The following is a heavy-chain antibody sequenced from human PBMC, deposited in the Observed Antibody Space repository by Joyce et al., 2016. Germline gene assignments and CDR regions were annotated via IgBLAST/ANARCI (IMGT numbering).Heavy chain of an antibody. D-gene: IGHD3-3*01. V-gene: IGHV4-38-2*01. Sequence: QVQLQESGPGLVRTSETLSLTCAISNYSISSRHYWGWIRQSPLKGLEWIGAFYHSGGTYYTPSLKGRVSISVDTSKNQFSLKLNSVTAADTAVYFCAISPPSGRRIYWGQGVLVTVSS. CDR1: NYSISSRHY. CDR3: AISPPSGRRIY. CDR2: FYHSGGT. J-gene: IGHJ4*02.